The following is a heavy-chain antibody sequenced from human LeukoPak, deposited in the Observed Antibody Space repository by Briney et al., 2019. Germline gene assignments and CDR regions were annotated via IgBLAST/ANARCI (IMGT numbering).Heavy chain of an antibody. Sequence: GGSLRLSCAASGFTTRNNYMSWVRQAPGKGLEWVSIIYSSGSAYYVDSVKGRFTISRDTSKDMVFLQMNSLRAEDTAVYYCASSGSYSDFDYWGQGTLVTVSS. D-gene: IGHD3-22*01. J-gene: IGHJ4*02. V-gene: IGHV3-53*01. CDR2: IYSSGSA. CDR1: GFTTRNNY. CDR3: ASSGSYSDFDY.